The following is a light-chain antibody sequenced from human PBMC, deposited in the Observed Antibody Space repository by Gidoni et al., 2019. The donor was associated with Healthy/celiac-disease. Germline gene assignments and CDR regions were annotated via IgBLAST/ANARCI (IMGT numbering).Light chain of an antibody. V-gene: IGKV1-27*01. CDR3: QKYNSAPPFT. CDR1: QGISNY. Sequence: DIQMTQSPSSLSASVGDRVTITCRASQGISNYLAWYQQKPGKVPKLLIYAASTLQSGVPSRFSGSGSGTDCTLTISSLQPEDVATYYGQKYNSAPPFTFGPGTKVDIK. J-gene: IGKJ3*01. CDR2: AAS.